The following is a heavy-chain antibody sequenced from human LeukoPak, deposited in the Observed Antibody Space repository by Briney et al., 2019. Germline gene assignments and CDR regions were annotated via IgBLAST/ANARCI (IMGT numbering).Heavy chain of an antibody. CDR3: ARPDMGCSTGGWFFDL. D-gene: IGHD7-27*01. CDR1: YGSIRGHY. CDR2: IHYSGGT. Sequence: PSETLSLTCTVSYGSIRGHYWSWIRQTPGKGLEWIGNIHYSGGTEYNPSLKRRVAMSVDMSRNQFSLKVYSVIAADTAIYYCARPDMGCSTGGWFFDLWGRGTLINCSS. V-gene: IGHV4-59*11. J-gene: IGHJ2*01.